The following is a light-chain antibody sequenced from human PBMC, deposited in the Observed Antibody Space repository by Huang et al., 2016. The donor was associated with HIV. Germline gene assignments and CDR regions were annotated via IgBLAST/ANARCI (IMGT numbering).Light chain of an antibody. CDR2: AAS. CDR1: QTITTY. V-gene: IGKV1-39*01. Sequence: IQMTQSPSSLSASVGDSVTITCRASQTITTYLNWYQHKAGQAPKLLVFAASSLQSGVPSRYSGRGSGTEFTLTISGLQAEDFATYYCQQSYSTPITFGPGTKVDI. J-gene: IGKJ3*01. CDR3: QQSYSTPIT.